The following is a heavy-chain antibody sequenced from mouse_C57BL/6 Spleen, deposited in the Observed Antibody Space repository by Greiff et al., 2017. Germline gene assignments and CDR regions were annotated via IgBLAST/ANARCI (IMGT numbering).Heavy chain of an antibody. J-gene: IGHJ4*01. D-gene: IGHD1-1*02. CDR3: ARWWAAMGY. Sequence: EVQVVESGGGLVKPGGSLKLSCAASGFTFSDYGMHWVRQAPEKGLEWVAYIRSGSSTIYYADTVKGRFTITRDNAKNTLFLQMTSLRSEDTAMYYCARWWAAMGYWGQGTSVTVSS. V-gene: IGHV5-17*01. CDR2: IRSGSSTI. CDR1: GFTFSDYG.